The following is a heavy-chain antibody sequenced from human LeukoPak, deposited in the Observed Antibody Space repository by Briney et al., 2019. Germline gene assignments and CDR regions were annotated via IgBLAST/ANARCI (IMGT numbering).Heavy chain of an antibody. CDR2: IIPIFGTA. J-gene: IGHJ4*02. D-gene: IGHD5-12*01. CDR3: ARHSGKNSGYDYVFDY. V-gene: IGHV1-69*06. Sequence: GASVRVSSTASGGTFTSYAISWVRQAPGQGLEWMGGIIPIFGTANYTQKFQSRVTINADTSTSSAYLDLSNLRSEDTAVYYCARHSGKNSGYDYVFDYWGQGTLVTVSS. CDR1: GGTFTSYA.